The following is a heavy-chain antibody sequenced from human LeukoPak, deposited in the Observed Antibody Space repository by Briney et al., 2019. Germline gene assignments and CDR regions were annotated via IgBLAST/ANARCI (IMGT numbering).Heavy chain of an antibody. CDR3: ARTSTGTRGGYDV. Sequence: VSVKVSCKASGYTFTSYDINWVRQASGQGLEWMGWINPNSGNTGFTQKFQGRVTVTRSTSISTAYMELSSLTSDDTAVYYCARTSTGTRGGYDVWGQGTLVTVSS. D-gene: IGHD1-1*01. V-gene: IGHV1-8*01. CDR2: INPNSGNT. CDR1: GYTFTSYD. J-gene: IGHJ4*02.